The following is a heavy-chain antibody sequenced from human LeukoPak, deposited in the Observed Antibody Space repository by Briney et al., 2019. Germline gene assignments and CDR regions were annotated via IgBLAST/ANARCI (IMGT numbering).Heavy chain of an antibody. CDR2: IWYDGSNK. CDR3: GTVRGPDSSRWYSDY. J-gene: IGHJ4*02. V-gene: IGHV3-33*01. Sequence: PGGSLRLYCAAAGFRFSNYGMHWVRQAPGKGLEWVALIWYDGSNKYYADSVKGRFTISRDKSKNTLYLQMNSLRAEDTAVYYCGTVRGPDSSRWYSDYWGQGTLVTVSS. CDR1: GFRFSNYG. D-gene: IGHD6-13*01.